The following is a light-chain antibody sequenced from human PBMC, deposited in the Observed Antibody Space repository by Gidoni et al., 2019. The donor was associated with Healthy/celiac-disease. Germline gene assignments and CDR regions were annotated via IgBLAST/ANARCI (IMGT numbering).Light chain of an antibody. CDR2: EVS. Sequence: QSALTQPASVSGSPGKSITIPCTGTSSDVGGYNYVSWYQQHPGKAPKLMIYEVSNRPSGVSNRFSGSKSGNTASLTISGLQAEDEADYYCSSYTSSSTLDVFGGGTKLTVL. J-gene: IGLJ3*02. V-gene: IGLV2-14*01. CDR1: SSDVGGYNY. CDR3: SSYTSSSTLDV.